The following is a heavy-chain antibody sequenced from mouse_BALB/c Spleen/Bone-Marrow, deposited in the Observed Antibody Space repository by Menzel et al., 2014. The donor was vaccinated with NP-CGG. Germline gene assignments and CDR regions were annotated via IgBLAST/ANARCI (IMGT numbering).Heavy chain of an antibody. V-gene: IGHV14-4*02. J-gene: IGHJ4*01. CDR3: NGIYGAMDY. CDR2: IDPENGDT. D-gene: IGHD1-1*01. CDR1: GFNIKDYY. Sequence: EVQLVESGAELVRSGASVKLSCTASGFNIKDYYMHWVKQRPEQGLEWVGWIDPENGDTEYAPKFQGKATMTADTSSNTGYLQLSRLTSEDAAVYSCNGIYGAMDYWGQGTSVTVSS.